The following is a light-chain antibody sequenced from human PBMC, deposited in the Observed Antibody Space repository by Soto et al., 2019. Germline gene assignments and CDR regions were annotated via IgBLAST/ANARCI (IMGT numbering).Light chain of an antibody. CDR1: QSVSSS. CDR3: QQYNNWPRT. J-gene: IGKJ1*01. CDR2: SAS. V-gene: IGKV3-15*01. Sequence: EIVMTQSPATLSVYPGERATLSCRASQSVSSSLAWYQQKPGQAPRLLIYSASTRATGIPARFSGSGSGTEFTLTISSLHSEDFAVYYCQQYNNWPRTFGQGTKV.